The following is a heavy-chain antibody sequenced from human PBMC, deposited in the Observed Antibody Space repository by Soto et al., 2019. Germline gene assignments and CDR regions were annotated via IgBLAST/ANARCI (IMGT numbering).Heavy chain of an antibody. CDR1: GFTFSDYY. V-gene: IGHV3-11*01. Sequence: GGSLRLSCAASGFTFSDYYMSWIRQAPGKGLEWVSYISSSGSTIYYAGSVKGRFTISRDNAKNPLYLQMNSLRAEDTAVYYCARMAARLSYGMDVWGQGTTVTSP. CDR2: ISSSGSTI. J-gene: IGHJ6*02. CDR3: ARMAARLSYGMDV. D-gene: IGHD6-6*01.